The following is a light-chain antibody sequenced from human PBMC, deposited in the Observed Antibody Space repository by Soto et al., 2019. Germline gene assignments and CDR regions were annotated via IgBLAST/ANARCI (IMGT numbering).Light chain of an antibody. CDR3: QQSYTLAPT. CDR1: QTITNY. Sequence: DIQTTQSPSSLSASVGDRVTITCRASQTITNYLNWYQQKPGKAPKLLIYAASNLQSGVPSRFSGSGSGTNFTLTISSLQPEDFATYYCQQSYTLAPTFGQGTKVEIK. V-gene: IGKV1-39*01. CDR2: AAS. J-gene: IGKJ1*01.